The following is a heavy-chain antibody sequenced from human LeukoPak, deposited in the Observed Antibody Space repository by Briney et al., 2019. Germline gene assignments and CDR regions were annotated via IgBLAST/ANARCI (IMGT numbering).Heavy chain of an antibody. J-gene: IGHJ4*02. CDR2: ISSSSSYI. CDR1: GFTFSSYS. Sequence: GGSLRLSCAASGFTFSSYSMNWVRQAPGKGLEWVSSISSSSSYIYYADSVKGRFTISRDNAKNTLYLQMNSPRAEDTAVYYCARDYGSGNDYWGQGTLVTVSS. CDR3: ARDYGSGNDY. V-gene: IGHV3-21*04. D-gene: IGHD3-10*01.